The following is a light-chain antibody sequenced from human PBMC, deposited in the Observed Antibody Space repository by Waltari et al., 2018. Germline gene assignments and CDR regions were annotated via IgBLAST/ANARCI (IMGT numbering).Light chain of an antibody. CDR1: ALPKKT. CDR3: YSTDNNGRGV. CDR2: EDK. J-gene: IGLJ2*01. V-gene: IGLV3-10*01. Sequence: SYELTQPPSVSVSPGQTARITCSGDALPKKTAYWYQQKSGQTPVLVIYEDKKRPSGIPERVSGSSSGTVATLTISGAQVEDEADYFCYSTDNNGRGVFGGGTKLTVL.